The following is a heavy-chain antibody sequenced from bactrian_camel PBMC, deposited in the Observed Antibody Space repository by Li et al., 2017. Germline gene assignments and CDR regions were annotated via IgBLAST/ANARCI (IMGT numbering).Heavy chain of an antibody. D-gene: IGHD6*01. Sequence: VQLVESGGGSVQAGGSLRLSCAASGYTVSSTRMGWFRQAPGKEREGVACIGRDGITMYSDSVKGRFTISQDAAKHTLFLQMNSLKPEDTSVYYCAAGGAGAYCSWWTQLDHFNYWGQGTQVTVS. CDR2: IGRDGIT. CDR1: GYTVSSTR. CDR3: AAGGAGAYCSWWTQLDHFNY. V-gene: IGHV3S57*01. J-gene: IGHJ4*01.